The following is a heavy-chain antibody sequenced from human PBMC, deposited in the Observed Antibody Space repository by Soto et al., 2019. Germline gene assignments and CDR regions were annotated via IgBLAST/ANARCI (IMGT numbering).Heavy chain of an antibody. J-gene: IGHJ5*02. CDR3: ARDKEGYCSSTSCYNWFDT. V-gene: IGHV4-4*02. D-gene: IGHD2-2*01. CDR2: IYHSGTT. CDR1: GGSISSSNW. Sequence: SETLSLTCAVSGGSISSSNWWSWVRQPPGNGLEWIGEIYHSGTTNYNPSLKSRFTISVDKSKNQFSLKLSSVTAAAAAVYYCARDKEGYCSSTSCYNWFDTWGQGTLVTVSS.